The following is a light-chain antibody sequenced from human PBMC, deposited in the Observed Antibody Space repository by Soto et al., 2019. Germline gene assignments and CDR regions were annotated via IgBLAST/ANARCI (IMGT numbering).Light chain of an antibody. CDR1: SSDVGGYNY. CDR3: SSYTSSSTPFL. Sequence: QSALTQPASVSGSPGQSITISCTGTSSDVGGYNYVSWYRQHPGKAPKLIIYDVSNRPSGVSIRFSGSKSGNTASLTISGLQAEDEADYYCSSYTSSSTPFLFGTGTKLTLL. J-gene: IGLJ1*01. V-gene: IGLV2-14*01. CDR2: DVS.